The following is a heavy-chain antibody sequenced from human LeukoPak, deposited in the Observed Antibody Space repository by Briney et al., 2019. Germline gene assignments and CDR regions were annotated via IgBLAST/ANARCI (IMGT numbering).Heavy chain of an antibody. Sequence: GGSLRLSCAASGFTFSSYSMNWVRQAPGKGLEWVSAITGGGDKIFYADSVKGRFTISRDNSKNTLYLQMNTLRAEDRAVYYCAKENPVGGTNYFDYWGQGTLVTVAS. J-gene: IGHJ4*02. CDR1: GFTFSSYS. CDR2: ITGGGDKI. V-gene: IGHV3-23*01. D-gene: IGHD1-26*01. CDR3: AKENPVGGTNYFDY.